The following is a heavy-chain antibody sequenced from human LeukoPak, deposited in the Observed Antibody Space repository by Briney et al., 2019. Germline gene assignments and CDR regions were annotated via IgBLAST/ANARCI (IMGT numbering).Heavy chain of an antibody. D-gene: IGHD6-13*01. V-gene: IGHV4-39*07. Sequence: SETLSLTCTVSGGSISSSSYYWGWIRQPPGKGLEWIGSIYHSGSTNYNPSLKSRVTISVDTSKNQFSLKLSSVTAADTAVYYCARGPLGIAAAHWFDPWGQGTLVTVSS. CDR2: IYHSGST. CDR1: GGSISSSSYY. CDR3: ARGPLGIAAAHWFDP. J-gene: IGHJ5*02.